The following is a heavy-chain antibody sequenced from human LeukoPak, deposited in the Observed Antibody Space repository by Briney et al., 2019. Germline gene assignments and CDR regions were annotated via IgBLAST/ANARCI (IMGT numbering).Heavy chain of an antibody. V-gene: IGHV3-48*01. D-gene: IGHD2-2*01. Sequence: GGSLRLSCAASGFTFSSYSMNWVRQAPGKGLEWVSYISSSSSTIYYADSVKGRLTISRDNAKNSLYLQMNSLRAEDTAVYYCARGIVVVPAGYYFDYWGQGTLVTVSS. CDR3: ARGIVVVPAGYYFDY. J-gene: IGHJ4*02. CDR1: GFTFSSYS. CDR2: ISSSSSTI.